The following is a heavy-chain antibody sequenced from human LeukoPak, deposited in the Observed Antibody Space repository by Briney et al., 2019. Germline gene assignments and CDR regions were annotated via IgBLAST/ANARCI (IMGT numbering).Heavy chain of an antibody. J-gene: IGHJ4*02. CDR3: ARRTTGMVMDY. CDR1: GYTFTDYS. D-gene: IGHD2-21*01. CDR2: IDPNSGGT. Sequence: SVKVSCKASGYTFTDYSMHWLRRAPGQGLEWMGWIDPNSGGTDYAQKVQCRVTMTRDTSSSTAYIELSRLRSDDTAVYCCARRTTGMVMDYWGQGTLVTVSS. V-gene: IGHV1-2*02.